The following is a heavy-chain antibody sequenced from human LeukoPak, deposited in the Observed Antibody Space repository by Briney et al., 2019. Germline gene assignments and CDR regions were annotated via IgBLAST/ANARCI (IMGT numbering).Heavy chain of an antibody. CDR1: GYTFTGYY. Sequence: ASVNVSFKASGYTFTGYYMHWVRQAPGQGLEWMGWINPNSGGTNYAQKFQGRVTMTRDTSISTAYMELSRLRSDDTAVYYCARMPVTSARYCSSTSCSYWGQGTLVTVSS. V-gene: IGHV1-2*02. J-gene: IGHJ4*02. CDR2: INPNSGGT. D-gene: IGHD2-2*01. CDR3: ARMPVTSARYCSSTSCSY.